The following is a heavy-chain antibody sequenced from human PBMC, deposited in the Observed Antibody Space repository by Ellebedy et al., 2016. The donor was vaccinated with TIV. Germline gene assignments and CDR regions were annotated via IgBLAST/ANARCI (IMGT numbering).Heavy chain of an antibody. CDR3: ARGRHSYGYEWLDT. CDR1: GGSMRSGPYC. Sequence: LRLSXAVSGGSMRSGPYCWNWIRQPPGKGLEWVGYINQSGRTYYNPSLKSRVTISVDRSRNKFSLDLRSVTAADTAVYYCARGRHSYGYEWLDTWGQGTLASVSS. J-gene: IGHJ5*02. V-gene: IGHV4-30-2*01. CDR2: INQSGRT. D-gene: IGHD5-18*01.